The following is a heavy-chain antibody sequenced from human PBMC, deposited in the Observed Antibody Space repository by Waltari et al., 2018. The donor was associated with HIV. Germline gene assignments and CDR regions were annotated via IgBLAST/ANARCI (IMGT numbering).Heavy chain of an antibody. Sequence: QVQLQESGPGLVKPSQTLSLTCTVSGGSISSGSYYWNWIRQPAGKGLEWIGRIETSGSTNYHPSLKRRVTISIDTSKNHFSLKLSSVTAADTAVYYCARWSGYYRSFHYWGQGTLVTVSS. CDR2: IETSGST. D-gene: IGHD3-3*01. V-gene: IGHV4-61*02. J-gene: IGHJ4*02. CDR1: GGSISSGSYY. CDR3: ARWSGYYRSFHY.